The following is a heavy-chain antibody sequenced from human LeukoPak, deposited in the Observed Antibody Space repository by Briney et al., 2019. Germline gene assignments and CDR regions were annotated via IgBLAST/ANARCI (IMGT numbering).Heavy chain of an antibody. CDR1: GGSISSYY. CDR3: ATDSSSWYAHGYYYYYMDV. CDR2: IYYSGST. D-gene: IGHD6-13*01. J-gene: IGHJ6*03. Sequence: SETLSLTCTVSGGSISSYYWSWVRQPPRKGLEWIGYIYYSGSTNYNPSLKSRVTISVDTSKNQFSLKLSSVAAADTAVYYCATDSSSWYAHGYYYYYMDVWGKGTTVTVSS. V-gene: IGHV4-59*01.